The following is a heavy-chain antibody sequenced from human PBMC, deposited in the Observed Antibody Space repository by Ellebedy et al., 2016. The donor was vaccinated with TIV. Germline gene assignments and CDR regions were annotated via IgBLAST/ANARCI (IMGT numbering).Heavy chain of an antibody. V-gene: IGHV3-21*01. CDR2: ISSSISYI. CDR1: GFTFSTYA. Sequence: PGGSLRLSCAASGFTFSTYAMSWVRQATGKGLEWVSSISSSISYIYYADSVKGRFTISRDNAKNSLNLQMNGLRAEDTAVYYCARHTDYALDYWGQGALVTVSS. J-gene: IGHJ4*02. CDR3: ARHTDYALDY. D-gene: IGHD4-17*01.